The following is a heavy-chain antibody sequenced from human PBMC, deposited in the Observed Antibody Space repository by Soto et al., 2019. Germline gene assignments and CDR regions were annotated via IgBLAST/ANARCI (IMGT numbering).Heavy chain of an antibody. V-gene: IGHV3-23*01. CDR2: LSSDGDT. J-gene: IGHJ4*02. Sequence: ELQLLESGGGLVQPGGSLRLSCTASGFPFINYAMTWVRQAPGKGLEWVSTLSSDGDTYYADSVKGRFTVSRDNSKSTLYLHMNSLRGDDTAVYFCAKDRGLLSILGAVHLDFWGRGTLVTVSS. CDR3: AKDRGLLSILGAVHLDF. CDR1: GFPFINYA. D-gene: IGHD3-3*01.